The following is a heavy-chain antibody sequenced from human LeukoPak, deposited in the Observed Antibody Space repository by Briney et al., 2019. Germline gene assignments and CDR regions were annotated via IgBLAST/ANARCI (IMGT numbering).Heavy chain of an antibody. CDR1: GYTFTGYY. V-gene: IGHV1-2*02. J-gene: IGHJ5*02. Sequence: ASVKVSCKASGYTFTGYYMHWVRQAPGQGLEWMGWINPNSGGTNYAQKFQGRVTMTRDTSISTAYMELSRLRSDDTAVYYCARTRYCSSTSCRFDPWGQGTLVTVSS. CDR3: ARTRYCSSTSCRFDP. D-gene: IGHD2-2*01. CDR2: INPNSGGT.